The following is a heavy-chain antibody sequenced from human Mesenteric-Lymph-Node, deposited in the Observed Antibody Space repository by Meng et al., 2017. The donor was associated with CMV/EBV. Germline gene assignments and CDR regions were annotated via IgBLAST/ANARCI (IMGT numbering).Heavy chain of an antibody. CDR3: ARAVQGFWSGYDTDY. D-gene: IGHD3-3*01. J-gene: IGHJ4*02. CDR2: INPNSGGT. CDR1: GGTFSSYT. V-gene: IGHV1-8*02. Sequence: ASVKVSCKASGGTFSSYTISWVRQAPGQGLEWMGRINPNSGGTSYAQKFQGRVTMTRNTSISTAYMELSSLRSEDTAVYYCARAVQGFWSGYDTDYWGQGTLVTVSS.